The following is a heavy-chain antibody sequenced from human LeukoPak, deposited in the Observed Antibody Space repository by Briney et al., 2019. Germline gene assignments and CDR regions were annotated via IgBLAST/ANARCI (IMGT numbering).Heavy chain of an antibody. CDR3: ARGWRESDPNFDY. D-gene: IGHD1-1*01. J-gene: IGHJ4*02. Sequence: TSETLSLTCAVYGGSFSGYYWSWIRQPPGKGLEWIGEINHSGSTNYNPSLKSRVTISVDTSKNQFSLKLSSVTAADTAVYYCARGWRESDPNFDYWGQGTLVTVSS. CDR2: INHSGST. CDR1: GGSFSGYY. V-gene: IGHV4-34*01.